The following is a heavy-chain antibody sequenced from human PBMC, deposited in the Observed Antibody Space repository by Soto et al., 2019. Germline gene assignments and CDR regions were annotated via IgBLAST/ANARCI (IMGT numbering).Heavy chain of an antibody. V-gene: IGHV3-23*01. J-gene: IGHJ5*02. D-gene: IGHD6-19*01. CDR2: ISGSGDST. CDR1: GFTFTTYA. CDR3: AKAFYTSGLKGGFDT. Sequence: GGSLRLSCAASGFTFTTYAMSWVRQAPGKGLEWVSTISGSGDSTYYADSVKGRSTLSRDNSKNTLYLQMNSLRAEDTAIYYCAKAFYTSGLKGGFDTWGQGTLVNVSS.